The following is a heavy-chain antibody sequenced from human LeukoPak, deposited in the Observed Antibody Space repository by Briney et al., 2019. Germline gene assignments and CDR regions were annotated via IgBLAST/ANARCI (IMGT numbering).Heavy chain of an antibody. J-gene: IGHJ6*03. CDR1: GFTFSSYG. D-gene: IGHD5/OR15-5a*01. CDR2: IKQDGSEK. V-gene: IGHV3-7*01. CDR3: ARRGVSYYYYYMDV. Sequence: GGSLRLSCAASGFTFSSYGMHWVRQAPGKGLEWVANIKQDGSEKNYVDSVKGRFTISRDNAKYSLYLQMNSLRAEDTAVYYCARRGVSYYYYYMDVWGEGTTVTVS.